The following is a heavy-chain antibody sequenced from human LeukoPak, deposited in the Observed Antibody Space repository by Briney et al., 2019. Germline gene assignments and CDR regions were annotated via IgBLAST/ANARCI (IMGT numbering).Heavy chain of an antibody. CDR1: GGSFSGYY. D-gene: IGHD3-10*01. Sequence: SETPSLTCAVYGGSFSGYYWSWIRQPPGKGLEWIGEINHSGSTNYNPSLKSRVTISVDTSKNQFSLKLSSVTAADTAVYYCARGRDLLWFGELGGYWGQGTLVTVSS. V-gene: IGHV4-34*01. J-gene: IGHJ4*02. CDR2: INHSGST. CDR3: ARGRDLLWFGELGGY.